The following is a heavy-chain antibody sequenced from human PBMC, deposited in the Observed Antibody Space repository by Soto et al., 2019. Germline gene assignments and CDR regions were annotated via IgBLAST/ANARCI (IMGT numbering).Heavy chain of an antibody. J-gene: IGHJ6*02. CDR3: ARDYSSSDGYYYGMDV. CDR1: GYTFTSYV. CDR2: ISAYNGNT. D-gene: IGHD6-6*01. Sequence: ASVKVSCKASGYTFTSYVISWVRQAPGQGLEWMGWISAYNGNTNYAQKLQGRVTMTTDTSTSTAYMELRSLRSDDTAVYYCARDYSSSDGYYYGMDVWGQGTTVTVSS. V-gene: IGHV1-18*01.